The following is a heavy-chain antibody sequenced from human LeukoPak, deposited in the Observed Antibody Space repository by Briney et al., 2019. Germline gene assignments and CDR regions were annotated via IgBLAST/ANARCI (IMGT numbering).Heavy chain of an antibody. CDR3: ARLGYSGYDLEYYFDY. CDR2: IYYSGST. D-gene: IGHD5-12*01. J-gene: IGHJ4*02. V-gene: IGHV4-59*01. CDR1: GGSISSYY. Sequence: SETPSLTCNVSGGSISSYYWSWIRQPAGKGLEWIGYIYYSGSTNYNPSLKSRVTISVDTSKNQFSLTLSSETAADTDGYDFARLGYSGYDLEYYFDYWGQGTLVTVSS.